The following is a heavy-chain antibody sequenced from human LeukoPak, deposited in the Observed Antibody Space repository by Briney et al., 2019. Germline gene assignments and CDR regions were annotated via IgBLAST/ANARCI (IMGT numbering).Heavy chain of an antibody. D-gene: IGHD1-26*01. J-gene: IGHJ1*01. V-gene: IGHV1-2*02. Sequence: ASVKVSCKASGYTFTGYYMHWVRQAPGQGLEWMGWINPNSGGTNYAQKFQGRVTMTRDTSISTAYMELSRLRSDDTAVYYCARDPQYSGSCPWYFQHWGQGTLVTVSS. CDR3: ARDPQYSGSCPWYFQH. CDR2: INPNSGGT. CDR1: GYTFTGYY.